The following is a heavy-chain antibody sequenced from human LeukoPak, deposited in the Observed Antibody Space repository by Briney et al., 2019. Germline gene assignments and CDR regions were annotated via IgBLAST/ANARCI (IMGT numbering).Heavy chain of an antibody. J-gene: IGHJ6*02. CDR1: GFTFSSYW. CDR3: ARDWWYSGYDYDYYYYGMDV. CDR2: ISSSSSYI. Sequence: GGSLRLSCAASGFTFSSYWMSWVRQAPGKGLEWVSSISSSSSYIYYADSVKGRFTISRDNAKNSLYLQMNSLRAEDTAVYYCARDWWYSGYDYDYYYYGMDVWGQGTTVTVSS. D-gene: IGHD5-12*01. V-gene: IGHV3-21*01.